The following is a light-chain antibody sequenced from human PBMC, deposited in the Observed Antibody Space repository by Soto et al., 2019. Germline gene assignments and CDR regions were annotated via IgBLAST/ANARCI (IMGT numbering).Light chain of an antibody. CDR3: SSYTSSNTLYV. CDR2: DVS. CDR1: SSDVGGYNS. Sequence: QSVLTQPASVSGSPGQSITISCTGTSSDVGGYNSVSWYRQDPGKAPKLMIYDVSNRPAGVSNRFPGSKSGDTASLTISGLHAEDEADYFCSSYTSSNTLYVFGTGTKVTVL. V-gene: IGLV2-14*01. J-gene: IGLJ1*01.